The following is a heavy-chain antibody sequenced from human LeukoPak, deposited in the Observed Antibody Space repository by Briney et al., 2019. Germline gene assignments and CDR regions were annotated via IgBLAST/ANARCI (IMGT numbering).Heavy chain of an antibody. CDR3: AREPFNYMDV. CDR1: GGSISSYY. Sequence: SETLSLTCTVSGGSISSYYWSWIRQPPGKGLEWIGYIYYSGSTNYNPSLKSRVTISADTSKNQFSLKLSPVTAADTAVYYCAREPFNYMDVWGKGTTVTISS. V-gene: IGHV4-59*01. J-gene: IGHJ6*03. CDR2: IYYSGST.